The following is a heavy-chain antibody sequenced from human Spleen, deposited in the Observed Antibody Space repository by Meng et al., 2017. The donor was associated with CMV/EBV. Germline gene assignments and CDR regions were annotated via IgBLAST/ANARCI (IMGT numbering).Heavy chain of an antibody. V-gene: IGHV3-23*01. J-gene: IGHJ4*02. D-gene: IGHD3-16*02. CDR2: ISGSGGRT. CDR1: GFTFVDCV. Sequence: GESLKISCGAPGFTFVDCVMSWVRQASGEGLEWVSAISGSGGRTYYANSVMGRFTISRDNSKNTLYLQVNSLRAEDTAVYFCAKGSVTDGYFDYWGQGTLVTVSS. CDR3: AKGSVTDGYFDY.